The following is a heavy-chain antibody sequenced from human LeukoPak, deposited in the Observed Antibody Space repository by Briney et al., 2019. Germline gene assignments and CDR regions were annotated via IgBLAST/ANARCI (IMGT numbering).Heavy chain of an antibody. D-gene: IGHD3-9*01. Sequence: SETLSLTCAVYGGSFSGYYWSWIRQPPGKGLEWIGEINHSGSTNYNPSLKSRVTISADTSKNQFSLKLSSVTAADTAVYYCYSAFDWFNFDYWGQGTLVTVSS. V-gene: IGHV4-34*01. CDR3: YSAFDWFNFDY. CDR2: INHSGST. J-gene: IGHJ4*02. CDR1: GGSFSGYY.